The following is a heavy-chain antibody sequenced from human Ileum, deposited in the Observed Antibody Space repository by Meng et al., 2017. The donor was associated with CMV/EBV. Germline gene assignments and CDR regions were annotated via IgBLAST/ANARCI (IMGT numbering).Heavy chain of an antibody. J-gene: IGHJ5*02. V-gene: IGHV3-30-3*01. Sequence: GESLKISCAASGFTFSRYAMHWVRQAPGKGLEWVAFISYDGSNKWYADSVRGRFTISRDNSQNTVHLQMSGLRPEDTAEYYCARDQVADMGNKWFDPWGQGSLVTVSS. D-gene: IGHD6-19*01. CDR1: GFTFSRYA. CDR2: ISYDGSNK. CDR3: ARDQVADMGNKWFDP.